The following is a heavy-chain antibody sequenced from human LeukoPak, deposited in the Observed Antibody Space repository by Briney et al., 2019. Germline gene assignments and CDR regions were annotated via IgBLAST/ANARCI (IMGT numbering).Heavy chain of an antibody. CDR1: GGSFSGYY. CDR2: INHSGST. CDR3: ARGKLYDSSGYYY. V-gene: IGHV4-34*01. J-gene: IGHJ4*02. Sequence: PSETLFLTCAVHGGSFSGYYWSWIRQPPGKGLEWIGAINHSGSTNYNPSLKSRVTISLDPSQNQFSLKLDSISAPGPAVFCYARGKLYDSSGYYYCGQGTLVTVSS. D-gene: IGHD3-22*01.